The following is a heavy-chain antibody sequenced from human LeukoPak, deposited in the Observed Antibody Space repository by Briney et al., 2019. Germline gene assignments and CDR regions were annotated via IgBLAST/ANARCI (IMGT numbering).Heavy chain of an antibody. J-gene: IGHJ4*02. V-gene: IGHV1-18*01. CDR1: GYTFTSYG. D-gene: IGHD3-10*01. CDR3: ARAIYYYGSGSYYNGVDY. Sequence: GSVKVSCKASGYTFTSYGISWVRQAPGQGLEWMGWISAYNGNTNYAQKLQGRVTMTTDTSTSTAYMELRSLRSEDTAVYYCARAIYYYGSGSYYNGVDYWGQGTLVTVSS. CDR2: ISAYNGNT.